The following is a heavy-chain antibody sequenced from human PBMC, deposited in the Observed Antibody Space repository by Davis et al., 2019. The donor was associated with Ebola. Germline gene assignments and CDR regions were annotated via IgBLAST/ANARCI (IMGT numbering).Heavy chain of an antibody. Sequence: MPSEILSLTCTVSGGSISSSSYYWGWIRQPPGKGLEWIGSIYYSGSTYYNPSRKSRVTISVDTSKNQFSLKLSPVTAAETAVYYCARLDFEPWGQGTLVSVSS. J-gene: IGHJ5*02. V-gene: IGHV4-39*01. CDR2: IYYSGST. CDR1: GGSISSSSYY. D-gene: IGHD2-2*03. CDR3: ARLDFEP.